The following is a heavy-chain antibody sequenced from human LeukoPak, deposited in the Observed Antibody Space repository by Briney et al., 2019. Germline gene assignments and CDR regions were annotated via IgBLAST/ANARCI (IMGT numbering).Heavy chain of an antibody. CDR2: INPKSGGT. CDR1: GATFSNYA. CDR3: ARSPDILTGENFDY. Sequence: ASVKVSRKASGATFSNYAISWVRQAPGQGLEWMGWINPKSGGTNEAQKFHDRVTMTRDTSIRTAYMEVSRLRSDDTAVYYCARSPDILTGENFDYWGQGTLVTVSS. J-gene: IGHJ4*02. V-gene: IGHV1-2*02. D-gene: IGHD3-9*01.